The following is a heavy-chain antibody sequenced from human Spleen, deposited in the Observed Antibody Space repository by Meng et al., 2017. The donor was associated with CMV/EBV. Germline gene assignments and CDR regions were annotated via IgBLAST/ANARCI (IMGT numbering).Heavy chain of an antibody. J-gene: IGHJ4*02. V-gene: IGHV3-15*01. Sequence: GGSLRLSCAASGFTFSNAWMNWVRQAPEKGLEWVGRIKNRGDGGTADYAATVKGRFSISRDDSKNVLYLQMNSLKSEDTAMYYCTTVFGSNTGDYWGQGTLVTVSS. CDR1: GFTFSNAW. CDR3: TTVFGSNTGDY. CDR2: IKNRGDGGTA. D-gene: IGHD3-3*01.